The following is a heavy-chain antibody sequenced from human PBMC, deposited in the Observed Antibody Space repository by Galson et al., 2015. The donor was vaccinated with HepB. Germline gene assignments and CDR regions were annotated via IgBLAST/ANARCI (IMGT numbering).Heavy chain of an antibody. J-gene: IGHJ4*02. CDR3: ARDRDAAMVEGFDY. D-gene: IGHD5-18*01. CDR2: TYYRSKWYS. CDR1: GDSVSSNRAA. Sequence: CAISGDSVSSNRAAWNWIRQSPSRGLEWLGRTYYRSKWYSDYPVSVKSRITINPDTSKNQFSLQLNSVTPDDTAVYYCARDRDAAMVEGFDYWGQGTLVTVSS. V-gene: IGHV6-1*01.